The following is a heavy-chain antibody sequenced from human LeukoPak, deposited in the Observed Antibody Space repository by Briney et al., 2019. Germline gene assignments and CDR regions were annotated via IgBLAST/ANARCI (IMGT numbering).Heavy chain of an antibody. CDR3: ARRRRLPAEDFDC. CDR1: GYSISSGYY. CDR2: IFHSGST. Sequence: PSETLSLTCAVSGYSISSGYYRGWIRQTPGKGLEWIGSIFHSGSTYYNPSLKNRVTISVDSSKNQFSLLRSSITAAVAAVYDCARRRRLPAEDFDCWGQGTLGTVSS. J-gene: IGHJ4*02. V-gene: IGHV4-38-2*01.